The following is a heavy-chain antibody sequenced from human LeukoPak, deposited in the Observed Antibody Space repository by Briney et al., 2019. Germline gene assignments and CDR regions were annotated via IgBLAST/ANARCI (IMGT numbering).Heavy chain of an antibody. V-gene: IGHV4-39*07. CDR3: ARDRSQSTGYSYDAADAFDI. CDR1: GGSISSSSYY. J-gene: IGHJ3*02. CDR2: IYYSGST. D-gene: IGHD5-18*01. Sequence: SETLSLTCTVSGGSISSSSYYWGWIRQPPGKGLEWIGSIYYSGSTNYNPSLKSRVTISVDTSKNQFSLKLSSVTAADTAVYYCARDRSQSTGYSYDAADAFDIWGQGTMVTVSS.